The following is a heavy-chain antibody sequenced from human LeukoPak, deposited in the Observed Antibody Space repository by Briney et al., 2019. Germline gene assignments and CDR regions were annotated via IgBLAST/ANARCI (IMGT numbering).Heavy chain of an antibody. CDR3: ARNISAWVRGARGNWFDP. CDR1: GGSFSGYY. J-gene: IGHJ5*02. V-gene: IGHV4-34*01. D-gene: IGHD2-21*01. Sequence: SETLSLTCAVYGGSFSGYYWSWIRQPPGKGLEWIGEINHSGSTNYNPSLKSRVTISVDTSKNQFSLKLRSVTAADTAIYYCARNISAWVRGARGNWFDPWGRGTLVTVSS. CDR2: INHSGST.